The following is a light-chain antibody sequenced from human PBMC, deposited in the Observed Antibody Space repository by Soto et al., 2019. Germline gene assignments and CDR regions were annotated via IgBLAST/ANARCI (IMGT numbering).Light chain of an antibody. CDR1: TNDFGRYAY. CDR3: ASYTTDTTRL. J-gene: IGLJ1*01. CDR2: DVS. Sequence: QSVLTQAASVSGSPGQSITISCTGTTNDFGRYAYVSWFQQLPDKAPKLILFDVSNRPSGVSDRFSGSKSGNTASLTISGLQPEDEADYYCASYTTDTTRLFGTGTKVTVL. V-gene: IGLV2-14*03.